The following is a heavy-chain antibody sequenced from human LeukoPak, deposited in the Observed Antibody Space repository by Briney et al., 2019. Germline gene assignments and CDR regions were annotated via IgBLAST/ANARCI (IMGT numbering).Heavy chain of an antibody. CDR3: AADPYDYGDYVLGY. V-gene: IGHV1-58*01. D-gene: IGHD4-17*01. Sequence: ASVKVSCKASGFTFTSSALQLVRQSRGQRLDWIGCIVVCSGNTNYAHKFQERVTIPREMSTSTAYMELSSLRSEDTAVYYCAADPYDYGDYVLGYWGQGTLVTVSS. J-gene: IGHJ4*02. CDR2: IVVCSGNT. CDR1: GFTFTSSA.